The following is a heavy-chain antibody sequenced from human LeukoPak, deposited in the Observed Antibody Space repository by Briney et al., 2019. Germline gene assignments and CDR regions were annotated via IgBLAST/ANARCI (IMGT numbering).Heavy chain of an antibody. D-gene: IGHD5-12*01. CDR2: IIPIFGTA. V-gene: IGHV1-69*13. J-gene: IGHJ4*02. CDR1: GGTYSSYA. CDR3: ARDGYSGYNDY. Sequence: SVKVSCKASGGTYSSYAISWVRQAPGQGLAWMGGIIPIFGTANYAQKFQGRVTITADESTSTAYMELSSLRSEDTAVYYCARDGYSGYNDYWGQGTLVTVSS.